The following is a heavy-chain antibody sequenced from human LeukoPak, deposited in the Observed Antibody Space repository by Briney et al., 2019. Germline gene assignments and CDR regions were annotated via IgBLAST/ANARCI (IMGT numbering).Heavy chain of an antibody. V-gene: IGHV4-31*03. J-gene: IGHJ4*02. CDR3: ARGVRAGRWLQFPQYYFDY. Sequence: PSQTLSLTCTVSGGSLSSGGYYWRWLRQHPGTGLEWIGYIYYSGSTYYNPSLKSRVTISVDTSKNQFSLKLSSVTAADTAVYYCARGVRAGRWLQFPQYYFDYWGQGTLVTVSS. CDR2: IYYSGST. D-gene: IGHD5-24*01. CDR1: GGSLSSGGYY.